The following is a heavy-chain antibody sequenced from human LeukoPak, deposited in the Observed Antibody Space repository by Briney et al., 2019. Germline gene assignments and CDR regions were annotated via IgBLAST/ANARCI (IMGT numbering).Heavy chain of an antibody. CDR3: ARGIVPAAIPGPWFDP. D-gene: IGHD2-2*02. Sequence: SETLSLTCTVSGGSISIYYWSWIRQPAGRGLEWIGRVYSSGSTIYNPSLKSRVTMSVDTSKNQFSLKLSSVTAADTAVYYCARGIVPAAIPGPWFDPWGQGTLVTVSS. J-gene: IGHJ5*02. CDR1: GGSISIYY. V-gene: IGHV4-4*07. CDR2: VYSSGST.